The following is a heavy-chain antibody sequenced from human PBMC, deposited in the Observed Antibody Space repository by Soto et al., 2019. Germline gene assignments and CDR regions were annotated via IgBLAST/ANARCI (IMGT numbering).Heavy chain of an antibody. V-gene: IGHV3-30*18. CDR1: GFAFSDYG. J-gene: IGHJ3*02. Sequence: QVQLVESGGGVVQPGTSLRLSCAASGFAFSDYGMHWVRQTPGKGLEWVALISYDGIYEYYADSVKGRFTLSRDNSKNTLYLQMNSLSTGDTAIYYCANDGAGIAVTGHETFEIWGQATMVTVSS. CDR3: ANDGAGIAVTGHETFEI. CDR2: ISYDGIYE. D-gene: IGHD6-19*01.